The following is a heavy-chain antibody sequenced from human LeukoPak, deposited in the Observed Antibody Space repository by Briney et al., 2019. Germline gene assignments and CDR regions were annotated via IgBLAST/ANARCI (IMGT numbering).Heavy chain of an antibody. V-gene: IGHV1-18*01. J-gene: IGHJ6*04. CDR1: GYTFTSYG. CDR3: ARVIYDIVVVPAAMDV. CDR2: ISAYNGNT. D-gene: IGHD2-2*01. Sequence: ASVKVSCKASGYTFTSYGISWVRQAPGQGFEWMGWISAYNGNTNYAQKLQGRVTMTTDTSTSTAYMELRSLRSDDTAVYYCARVIYDIVVVPAAMDVWGKGTTVTVSS.